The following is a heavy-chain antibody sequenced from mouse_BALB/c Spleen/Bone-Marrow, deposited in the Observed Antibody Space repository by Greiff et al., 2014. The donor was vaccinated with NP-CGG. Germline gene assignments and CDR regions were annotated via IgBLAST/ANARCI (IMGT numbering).Heavy chain of an antibody. CDR2: IYPGNVNT. D-gene: IGHD1-2*01. V-gene: IGHV1S56*01. J-gene: IGHJ1*01. CDR3: ARRFITTTHWYFDV. CDR1: GFTFTSYF. Sequence: VQLVESGPELVKPGASVRISCKASGFTFTSYFIHWMKERPGQGLEWIGWIYPGNVNTNYNEKFKGKATLTADKSSTTAYMQLSSLTSEDSAVYFCARRFITTTHWYFDVWGAGTTVTVSS.